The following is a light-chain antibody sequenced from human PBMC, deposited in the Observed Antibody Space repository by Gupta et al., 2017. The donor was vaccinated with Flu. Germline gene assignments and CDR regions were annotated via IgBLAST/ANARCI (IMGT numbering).Light chain of an antibody. V-gene: IGLV3-19*01. CDR2: GKN. CDR1: SLRSYY. Sequence: SSELTQDPAVSVALGQTVRITCQGDSLRSYYASWYQQKPGQAPVLVIYGKNNRPSGIPDRFSGSGSGNTASLTITGAQAEDEADYYCNSRDSSGNHVLFGGGTKLTVL. J-gene: IGLJ2*01. CDR3: NSRDSSGNHVL.